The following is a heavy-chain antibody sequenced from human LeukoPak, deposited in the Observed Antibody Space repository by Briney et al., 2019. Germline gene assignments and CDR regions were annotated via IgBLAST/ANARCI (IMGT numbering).Heavy chain of an antibody. CDR1: GGSVSSYF. CDR2: NYYSGSA. CDR3: AREMGYSTSSLRMDV. V-gene: IGHV4-59*02. D-gene: IGHD6-13*01. Sequence: SETLSLTCTVSGGSVSSYFWSWIRQPPGKGLEWIGYNYYSGSASYNPSLKSRVTISLDTSKNQFSLKLNSVTAADTAVYYCAREMGYSTSSLRMDVWGQGTAVTVSS. J-gene: IGHJ6*02.